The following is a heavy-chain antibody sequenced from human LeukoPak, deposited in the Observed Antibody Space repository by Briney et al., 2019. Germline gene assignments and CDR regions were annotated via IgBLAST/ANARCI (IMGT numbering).Heavy chain of an antibody. J-gene: IGHJ4*02. CDR3: ARETSSSWYGYYFDY. D-gene: IGHD6-13*01. CDR1: GGSVSSGSYY. CDR2: IYYSGST. Sequence: SETLSLTCTVSGGSVSSGSYYWSWIRQPPGKGLEWIGYIYYSGSTNYNPSLKSRVTISVDTSKNQFSLKLCSVTAADTAVYYCARETSSSWYGYYFDYWGQGTLVTVSS. V-gene: IGHV4-61*01.